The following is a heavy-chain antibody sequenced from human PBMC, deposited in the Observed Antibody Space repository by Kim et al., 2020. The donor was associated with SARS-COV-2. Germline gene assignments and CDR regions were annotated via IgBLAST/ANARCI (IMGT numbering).Heavy chain of an antibody. D-gene: IGHD6-13*01. V-gene: IGHV4-39*01. CDR3: ARKKSPGIAAAGTIDP. Sequence: SLKSRVTISVDTSKNQFSLKLGSVTAADTAVYYCARKKSPGIAAAGTIDPWGQGTLVTVSS. J-gene: IGHJ5*02.